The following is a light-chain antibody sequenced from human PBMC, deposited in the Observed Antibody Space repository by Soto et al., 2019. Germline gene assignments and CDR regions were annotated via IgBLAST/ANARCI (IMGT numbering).Light chain of an antibody. Sequence: QSALTQPASVSGSPGQSFTISCTGTSSDVGGYNYVSWYQQHPGKAPKLMIYEVSNRPSGVSNRFSGSKSGNTASLTISGLQAEDEADYYCSSYTSSSTRVFGTGTQLTVL. V-gene: IGLV2-14*01. CDR2: EVS. J-gene: IGLJ1*01. CDR3: SSYTSSSTRV. CDR1: SSDVGGYNY.